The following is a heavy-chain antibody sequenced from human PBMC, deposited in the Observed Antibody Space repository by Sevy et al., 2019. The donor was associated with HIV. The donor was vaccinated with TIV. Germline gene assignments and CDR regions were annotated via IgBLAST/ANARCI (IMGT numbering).Heavy chain of an antibody. D-gene: IGHD1-1*01. CDR1: GFTFSSYA. J-gene: IGHJ4*02. CDR3: AKVVTTKGAFDY. V-gene: IGHV3-23*01. Sequence: GGSLRLSCAASGFTFSSYAMSWVRQAPGKGLEWVSAISGSGGSTYYADSVKGRFTISSDNSKNTLYMQMNSLRAEDMAVYYCAKVVTTKGAFDYWGQGTLVTVSS. CDR2: ISGSGGST.